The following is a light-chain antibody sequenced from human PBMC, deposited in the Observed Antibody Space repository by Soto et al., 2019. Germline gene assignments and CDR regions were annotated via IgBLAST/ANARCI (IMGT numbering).Light chain of an antibody. Sequence: PGERATLSCRASQSVSSTYLAWYQQKPGQAPRPLISAASSRATGTPDRFSGSGSGTDFTLTISRLEPEDVAVYYCQQYGSARWTFGQGTKVDIK. CDR1: QSVSSTY. CDR2: AAS. J-gene: IGKJ1*01. CDR3: QQYGSARWT. V-gene: IGKV3-20*01.